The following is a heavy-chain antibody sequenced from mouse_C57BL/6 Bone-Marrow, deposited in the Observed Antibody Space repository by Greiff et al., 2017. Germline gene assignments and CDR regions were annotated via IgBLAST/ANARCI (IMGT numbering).Heavy chain of an antibody. CDR3: ANSYYFDY. Sequence: QVQLQQSGPELVKPGASVKISCKASGYSFTSYYIHWVKQRPGQGLEWIGWINPGSGNTKYNEKFKGKATLTADTSSSTAYMQLSNLTSEDSAVYYCANSYYFDYWGQGTTLTVSS. CDR1: GYSFTSYY. V-gene: IGHV1-66*01. J-gene: IGHJ2*01. CDR2: INPGSGNT.